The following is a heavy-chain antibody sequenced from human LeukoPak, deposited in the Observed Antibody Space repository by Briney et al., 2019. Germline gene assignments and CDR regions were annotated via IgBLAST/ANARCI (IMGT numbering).Heavy chain of an antibody. CDR1: GVSISSGDYY. Sequence: KASETLSLTCTVSGVSISSGDYYWSWLRQPPGKGLECIGYIYYSGSTYYNPSLKSRVTISVDTSKNQFSLKLSSVTAADTAVYYCARDDPGMAWAFDIWGQGTMVTVSS. J-gene: IGHJ3*02. D-gene: IGHD2-8*01. V-gene: IGHV4-30-4*01. CDR3: ARDDPGMAWAFDI. CDR2: IYYSGST.